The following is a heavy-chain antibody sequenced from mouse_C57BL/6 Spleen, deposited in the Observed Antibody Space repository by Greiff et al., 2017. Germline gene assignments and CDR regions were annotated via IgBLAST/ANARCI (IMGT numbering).Heavy chain of an antibody. CDR1: GYTFTGYW. V-gene: IGHV1-9*01. D-gene: IGHD2-5*01. J-gene: IGHJ4*01. CDR2: ILPGSGST. CDR3: ARREAYYSNHYYAMDY. Sequence: QVQLQQSGAELMKPGASVKLSCKATGYTFTGYWIEWVKQRPGHGLEWIGEILPGSGSTNYNEKFKGKATFTADTSSNTAYMQLSSLTTEDSAIYYCARREAYYSNHYYAMDYWGQGTSVTVSS.